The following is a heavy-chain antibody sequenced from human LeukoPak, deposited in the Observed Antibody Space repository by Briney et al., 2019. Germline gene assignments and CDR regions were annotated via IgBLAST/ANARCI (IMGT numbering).Heavy chain of an antibody. Sequence: GESLKIYCKGSGYSFTSYWIGWVRQMPGKGLEWMGIIYPDDSDTRHSPSFQGQVTISADKSSSTAYLQMRSLKASDTAMYYCARQVVGAIGAFDIWGQGTVVTVSS. CDR3: ARQVVGAIGAFDI. J-gene: IGHJ3*02. D-gene: IGHD1-26*01. V-gene: IGHV5-51*01. CDR2: IYPDDSDT. CDR1: GYSFTSYW.